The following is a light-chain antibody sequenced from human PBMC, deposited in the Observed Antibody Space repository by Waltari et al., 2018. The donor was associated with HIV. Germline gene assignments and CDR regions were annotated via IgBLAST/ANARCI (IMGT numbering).Light chain of an antibody. J-gene: IGKJ1*01. CDR2: KAS. V-gene: IGKV1-5*03. CDR3: QQYNSYSGT. CDR1: QSISSW. Sequence: DIQMTQSPSTLSASVGDSVTITCRASQSISSWLAWYQQKPGKAPKLLIYKASSLESGVPSRFSGSGSGTEVTLTISSLQPDDVATYYCQQYNSYSGTFGQGTKVEIK.